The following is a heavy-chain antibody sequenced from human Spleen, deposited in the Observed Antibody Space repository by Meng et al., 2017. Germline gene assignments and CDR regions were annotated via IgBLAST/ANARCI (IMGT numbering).Heavy chain of an antibody. CDR2: IYYSGGT. Sequence: SETLSLTCTVSSDSVSSYYWSWIRQSPGKGLEWIGYIYYSGGTNYNPSLRSRVTISIDTSKKQFSLKLGSVTAADTAVYYCARGRGGSGWYGNYWGQGTLVTVSS. CDR3: ARGRGGSGWYGNY. D-gene: IGHD6-19*01. J-gene: IGHJ4*02. CDR1: SDSVSSYY. V-gene: IGHV4-59*02.